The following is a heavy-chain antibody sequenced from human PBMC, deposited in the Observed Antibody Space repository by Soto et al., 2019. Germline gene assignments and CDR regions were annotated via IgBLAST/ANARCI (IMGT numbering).Heavy chain of an antibody. D-gene: IGHD3-16*02. V-gene: IGHV4-34*01. CDR3: ARGLRTAVRGSYRSTFFDY. Sequence: QVQLQQWGAGLLKPSETLSLTCAVYGGSFSGYYWSWIRQPPGKGLEWIGEINHSGSTNYNPSLKSRVTISVDTSKNQFSLKLSSVTAADTAVYYCARGLRTAVRGSYRSTFFDYWGQGTLVTVSS. J-gene: IGHJ4*02. CDR1: GGSFSGYY. CDR2: INHSGST.